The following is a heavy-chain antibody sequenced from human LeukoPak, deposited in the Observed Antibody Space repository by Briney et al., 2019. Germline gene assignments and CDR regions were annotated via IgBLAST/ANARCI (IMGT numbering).Heavy chain of an antibody. CDR2: IYYSGST. Sequence: SETLSLTCTVSGGSISSGGYYWSWIRQHPGKGLEWIGYIYYSGSTYYNPSLKSRVTISVDTSKNQFSLKLSSVTAADTAVYYCAREPLTAGVIIYWGQGTLVTVSS. D-gene: IGHD7-27*01. CDR3: AREPLTAGVIIY. CDR1: GGSISSGGYY. V-gene: IGHV4-31*03. J-gene: IGHJ4*02.